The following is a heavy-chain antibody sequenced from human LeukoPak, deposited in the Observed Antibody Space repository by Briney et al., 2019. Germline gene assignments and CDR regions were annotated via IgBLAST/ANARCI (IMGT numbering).Heavy chain of an antibody. V-gene: IGHV3-48*03. Sequence: PGGSLRLSCAASGFTFSSYEMNWVRQAPGKGLEWVSYISSSGSTIYYADSVKGRFTISRDNAKNSLYLQMHSLRAEDTAVYYCARVRGWFGALSEDDYWGQGTLVTVSS. J-gene: IGHJ4*02. CDR3: ARVRGWFGALSEDDY. CDR2: ISSSGSTI. CDR1: GFTFSSYE. D-gene: IGHD3-10*01.